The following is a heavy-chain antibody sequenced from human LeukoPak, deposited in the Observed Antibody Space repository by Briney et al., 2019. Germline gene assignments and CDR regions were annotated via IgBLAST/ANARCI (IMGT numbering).Heavy chain of an antibody. CDR1: GGTFSSYA. J-gene: IGHJ4*02. CDR2: IIPIFGTA. CDR3: ARESGSYHGNDY. V-gene: IGHV1-69*13. Sequence: SVKVSCKASGGTFSSYAISWVRQAPGQGLEWMGGIIPIFGTANYAQKFQGRVTITADESTSTAYMELSSLRSEDTAVYYCARESGSYHGNDYWGQGTLVTVSS. D-gene: IGHD1-26*01.